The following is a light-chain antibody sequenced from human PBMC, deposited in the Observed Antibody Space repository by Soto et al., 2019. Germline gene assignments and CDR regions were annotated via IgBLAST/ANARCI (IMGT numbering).Light chain of an antibody. J-gene: IGKJ4*02. V-gene: IGKV3-15*01. CDR3: QQYNNWPPDT. CDR1: QSVSSN. Sequence: EIVMTQSPATLSVTPGERATLSCMASQSVSSNLAWYQQKPGQAPRLLIYGASTRATGIPARFSGSGSGTEFTLTISSLQSEYFAVYYCQQYNNWPPDTFGGGTKVEIK. CDR2: GAS.